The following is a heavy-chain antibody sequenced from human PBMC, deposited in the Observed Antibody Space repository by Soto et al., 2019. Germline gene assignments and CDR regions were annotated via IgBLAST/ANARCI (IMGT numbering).Heavy chain of an antibody. V-gene: IGHV5-51*01. CDR3: ARRGYSGYDYSYYMDV. D-gene: IGHD5-12*01. J-gene: IGHJ6*03. Sequence: GESLKISCKGSGYSFTSYWIGWVRQMPGKGLEGMGIIYPGDSDTRYSPSFQGQVTISADKSISTAYLQWSSLKASDTAMYYCARRGYSGYDYSYYMDVWGKGTTVTVSS. CDR1: GYSFTSYW. CDR2: IYPGDSDT.